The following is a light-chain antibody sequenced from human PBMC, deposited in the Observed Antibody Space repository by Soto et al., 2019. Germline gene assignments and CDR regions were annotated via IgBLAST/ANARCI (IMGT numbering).Light chain of an antibody. V-gene: IGLV2-23*01. CDR3: CSFAVGAALV. CDR2: EGT. Sequence: QSALTQPASVSASPGQSITISCTGNSSNVATYDLVSWYQHHPDKAPKLIIYEGTKRPSGISSRFSGSKSGNTASLTISGLQAEDDADYYCCSFAVGAALVFGGGTKLTVL. J-gene: IGLJ2*01. CDR1: SSNVATYDL.